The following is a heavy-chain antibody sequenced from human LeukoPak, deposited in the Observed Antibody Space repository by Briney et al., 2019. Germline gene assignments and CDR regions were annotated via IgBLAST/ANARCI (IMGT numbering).Heavy chain of an antibody. CDR1: GFTFSSYG. D-gene: IGHD6-19*01. CDR3: AKARSSGWPVTYYFDY. CDR2: IWYDGSNK. V-gene: IGHV3-33*06. J-gene: IGHJ4*02. Sequence: PGGSLRLSCAASGFTFSSYGMHWVRQAPGKGLEWVAVIWYDGSNKYYADSVKCRFTISRDNSKSTLYLQMNSLRAEDTAVYYCAKARSSGWPVTYYFDYWGQGTLVTVSS.